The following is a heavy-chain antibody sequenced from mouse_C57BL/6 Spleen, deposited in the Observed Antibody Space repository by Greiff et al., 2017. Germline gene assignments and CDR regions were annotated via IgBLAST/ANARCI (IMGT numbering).Heavy chain of an antibody. CDR3: ARRETGYAMDY. V-gene: IGHV5-17*01. Sequence: VQLKESGGGLVKPGGSLKLSCAASGFTFSDYGMHWVRQAPEKGLEWVAYISSGSSTIYYADTVKGRFTISRDNAKNTLFLQMTSLGSEDTAMYYCARRETGYAMDYWGQGTSVTVSS. D-gene: IGHD4-1*01. CDR1: GFTFSDYG. J-gene: IGHJ4*01. CDR2: ISSGSSTI.